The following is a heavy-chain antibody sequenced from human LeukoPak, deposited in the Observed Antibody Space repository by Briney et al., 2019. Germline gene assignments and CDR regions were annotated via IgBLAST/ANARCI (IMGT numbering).Heavy chain of an antibody. CDR3: ARHGGLESLFDY. V-gene: IGHV4-59*08. CDR1: GDSVRSYY. CDR2: IFYSGIT. Sequence: PSETLSLTCIVSGDSVRSYYWSWIRQPPGKGLEWIGYIFYSGITNYNPSLKSRVTISVDTSKNQFSLKLSSVTAADTAVYYCARHGGLESLFDYWGQGTLVTVSS. J-gene: IGHJ4*02. D-gene: IGHD3-10*01.